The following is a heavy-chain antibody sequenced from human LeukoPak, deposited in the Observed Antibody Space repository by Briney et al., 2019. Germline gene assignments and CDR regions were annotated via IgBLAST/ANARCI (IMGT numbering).Heavy chain of an antibody. CDR3: ARGATSLSYFDS. Sequence: PATLSLTCTVPGGSISAYYRSWIRQPPGKGMERIGYIYYSGSTNYNPSLKSRVTISVDTSKNQFSLKLSSVTAADTAVYYCARGATSLSYFDSRGQGTLVTVSS. CDR1: GGSISAYY. CDR2: IYYSGST. J-gene: IGHJ4*02. V-gene: IGHV4-59*01. D-gene: IGHD2/OR15-2a*01.